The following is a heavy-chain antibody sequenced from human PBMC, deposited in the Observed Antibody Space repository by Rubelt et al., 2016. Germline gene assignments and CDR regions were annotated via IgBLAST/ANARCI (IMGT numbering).Heavy chain of an antibody. CDR3: ASGYCSSTSCYPGWFDP. J-gene: IGHJ5*02. V-gene: IGHV3-21*01. Sequence: PGMGLAWVSSISSSSSYIYYADSVKGRFTISRDNAKNSLYLQMNSLRAEDTAVYYCASGYCSSTSCYPGWFDPWGQGTLVTVSS. D-gene: IGHD2-2*01. CDR2: ISSSSSYI.